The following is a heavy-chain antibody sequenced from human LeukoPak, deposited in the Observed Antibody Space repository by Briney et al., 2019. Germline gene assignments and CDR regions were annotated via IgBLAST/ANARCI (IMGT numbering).Heavy chain of an antibody. J-gene: IGHJ4*02. CDR2: ISAHNGNT. D-gene: IGHD3-16*01. CDR3: ARDHSYASRGGSFDY. CDR1: GYSFTNYG. V-gene: IGHV1-18*01. Sequence: GASVKVSCKASGYSFTNYGISWARQVPGQGLEWMGWISAHNGNTNYAQKLQGRVTMTTDTSTSTAYMELRTLRSDDTAVYYCARDHSYASRGGSFDYWGQGTLVTVSS.